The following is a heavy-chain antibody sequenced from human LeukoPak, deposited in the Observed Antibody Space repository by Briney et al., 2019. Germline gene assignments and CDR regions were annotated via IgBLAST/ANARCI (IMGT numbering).Heavy chain of an antibody. CDR2: ISGSSSYI. Sequence: GGSLRLSCAASGSTFSSYAMSWVRQAPGKGLEWVSSISGSSSYIYYADSVKGRFTISRDNARNSLYLQMNSLRAEDTAVYYCARDSSSSWGSYYYYMDVWGKGTTVTVSS. CDR1: GSTFSSYA. V-gene: IGHV3-21*06. D-gene: IGHD6-13*01. CDR3: ARDSSSSWGSYYYYMDV. J-gene: IGHJ6*03.